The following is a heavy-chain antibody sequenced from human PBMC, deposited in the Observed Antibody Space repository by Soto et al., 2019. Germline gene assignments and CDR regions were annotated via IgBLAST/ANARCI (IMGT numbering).Heavy chain of an antibody. CDR2: IYHSGST. V-gene: IGHV4-30-2*01. J-gene: IGHJ5*02. CDR1: GGSISSGGYS. Sequence: SETLSLTCAVSGGSISSGGYSWSWIRQPPGKGLEWIGYIYHSGSTYYNPSLKSRVTISVDRSKNQFSLKLTSVTAADTAVYYCARQGDSGFHFVMPNWFDPWGQGTLVTVSS. D-gene: IGHD5-12*01. CDR3: ARQGDSGFHFVMPNWFDP.